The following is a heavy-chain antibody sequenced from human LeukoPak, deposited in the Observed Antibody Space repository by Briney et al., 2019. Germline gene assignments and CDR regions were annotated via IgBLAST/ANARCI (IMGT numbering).Heavy chain of an antibody. D-gene: IGHD6-19*01. CDR2: LYSGGFT. V-gene: IGHV3-66*01. J-gene: IGHJ6*02. CDR1: GFTVSENY. Sequence: PGGSLRLSCAVSGFTVSENYMSWVRQAPGRGLEWVSVLYSGGFTYYADPVKARFTISRDNSKNTLYLQMSSLRAEDTAVYYCVRDRWPGLGDLWGQGTTVTVSS. CDR3: VRDRWPGLGDL.